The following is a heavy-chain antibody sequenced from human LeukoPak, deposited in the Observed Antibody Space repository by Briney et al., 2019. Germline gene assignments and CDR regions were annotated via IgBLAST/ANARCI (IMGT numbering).Heavy chain of an antibody. CDR1: GYTFTGYY. CDR3: SYYYDSSGYLRDY. V-gene: IGHV1-2*02. CDR2: INPNSGGT. Sequence: GASVKVSCKASGYTFTGYYMHWVRQAPGQGLEWMGWINPNSGGTNYAQKFQGRVTMTRDTSISTAYMELSRLRSDDTAVYYCSYYYDSSGYLRDYWGQGTPVTVSS. D-gene: IGHD3-22*01. J-gene: IGHJ4*02.